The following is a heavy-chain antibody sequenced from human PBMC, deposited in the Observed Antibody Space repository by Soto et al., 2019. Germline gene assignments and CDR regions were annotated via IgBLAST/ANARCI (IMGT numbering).Heavy chain of an antibody. J-gene: IGHJ4*02. CDR2: SDNNGVN. Sequence: SETLSLTCIVSGGSVYSNGHYWGWIRQPPGKGMEWIGSSDNNGVNTHNSHLKSRVTIARDTCKTQFSLRLICVAAAATFLYYCGKILVGATGHTDADSWGPGTMVTVSS. CDR3: GKILVGATGHTDADS. V-gene: IGHV4-39*01. CDR1: GGSVYSNGHY. D-gene: IGHD2-15*01.